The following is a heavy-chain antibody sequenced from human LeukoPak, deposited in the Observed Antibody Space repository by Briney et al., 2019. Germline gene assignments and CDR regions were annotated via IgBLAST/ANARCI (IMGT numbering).Heavy chain of an antibody. CDR1: GFTFSSYW. Sequence: PGGSLRLSCAASGFTFSSYWMSWVRQAPGKGLEWVGRIKSKTDGGTTDYAAPVKGRFTISRDDSKNTLYLQMNSLKTEDTAVYYCTTELVYDYGDYVQVSPGVRQVGMDVWGQGTTVTVSS. CDR3: TTELVYDYGDYVQVSPGVRQVGMDV. V-gene: IGHV3-15*01. J-gene: IGHJ6*02. CDR2: IKSKTDGGTT. D-gene: IGHD4-17*01.